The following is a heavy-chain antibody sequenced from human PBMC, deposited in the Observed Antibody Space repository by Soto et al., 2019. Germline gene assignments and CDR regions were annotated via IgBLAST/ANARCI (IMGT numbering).Heavy chain of an antibody. Sequence: PGESLKISCKGSVFTFTSYWIAWVRQMPGKGLEWMRIIYPSDSDSSYSPSFQGQVTISADKSINTAYLHWSSLKASDTAIYYCAKHEGYCSTTTCSNFDYWGQGTLVTVSS. V-gene: IGHV5-51*01. J-gene: IGHJ4*02. CDR1: VFTFTSYW. CDR3: AKHEGYCSTTTCSNFDY. CDR2: IYPSDSDS. D-gene: IGHD2-2*01.